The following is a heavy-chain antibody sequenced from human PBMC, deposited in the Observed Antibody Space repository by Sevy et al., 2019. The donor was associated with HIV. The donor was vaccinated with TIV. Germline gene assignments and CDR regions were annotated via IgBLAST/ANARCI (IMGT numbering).Heavy chain of an antibody. CDR2: IYYSGST. D-gene: IGHD3-22*01. J-gene: IGHJ3*02. Sequence: SETLSLTCTVSGGSISSSSYYWGWIRQPPGKGLEWIGSIYYSGSTYYNPSLKSRVTISVDTSKNQFSLKLSSVTAADTAVYYCAGQWYDSTGAFDIWGQGTMVTVSS. CDR3: AGQWYDSTGAFDI. V-gene: IGHV4-39*01. CDR1: GGSISSSSYY.